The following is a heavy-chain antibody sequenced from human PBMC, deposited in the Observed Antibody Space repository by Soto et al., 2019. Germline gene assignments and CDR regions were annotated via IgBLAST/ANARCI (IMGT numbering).Heavy chain of an antibody. D-gene: IGHD3-22*01. CDR3: ARSIKQKYYYDSSGYYDY. V-gene: IGHV1-2*04. CDR2: INPNSGGT. CDR1: GYTFTGYY. Sequence: GASVKVSCKASGYTFTGYYMHWVRQAPGQGLEWMGWINPNSGGTNYAQKFQGWVTMTRDTSISTAYMELSRLRSDDTAVYHCARSIKQKYYYDSSGYYDYWGQGTLVTVSS. J-gene: IGHJ4*02.